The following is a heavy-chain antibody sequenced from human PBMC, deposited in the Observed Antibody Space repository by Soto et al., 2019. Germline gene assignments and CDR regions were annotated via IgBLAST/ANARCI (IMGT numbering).Heavy chain of an antibody. Sequence: GGSLRLSCAASGLNFSGHYMNWIREAPGKGLEWVSYISGSSRYTNFADSVKGRFTISRDNAKNSLYLQMNSLRAEDTAVYYCARHSSGWHYYDYWGQGTPVTVSS. J-gene: IGHJ4*02. V-gene: IGHV3-11*06. CDR3: ARHSSGWHYYDY. CDR2: ISGSSRYT. D-gene: IGHD6-19*01. CDR1: GLNFSGHY.